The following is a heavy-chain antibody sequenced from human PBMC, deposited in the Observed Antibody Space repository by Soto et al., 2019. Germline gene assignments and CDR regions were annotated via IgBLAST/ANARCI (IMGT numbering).Heavy chain of an antibody. J-gene: IGHJ6*02. D-gene: IGHD6-6*01. CDR3: ARASARQGYYYGMDV. V-gene: IGHV3-33*01. CDR1: GFTFSSYG. Sequence: PGGSLRLSCAASGFTFSSYGMHWVRQAPGKGLEWVAVIWYDGSNKYNADSVKGRFTISRDNSKNTLYLQMNSLRAEDTAVYYCARASARQGYYYGMDVWGQGTTVTVSS. CDR2: IWYDGSNK.